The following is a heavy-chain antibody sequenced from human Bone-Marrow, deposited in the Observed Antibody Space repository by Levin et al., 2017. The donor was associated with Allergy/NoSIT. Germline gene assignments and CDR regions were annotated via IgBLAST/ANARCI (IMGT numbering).Heavy chain of an antibody. CDR2: NYYNSYT. V-gene: IGHV4-39*07. Sequence: SQTLSLTCTVSGASINSTNYYWGWIRQPPGKGLEWIGTNYYNSYTYYNPSLKSRVTISKDTSKNQFSLKLSSVTAADTAVYYCARLADNWNVNWFDPWGQGTLVTVSS. D-gene: IGHD1-20*01. J-gene: IGHJ5*02. CDR1: GASINSTNYY. CDR3: ARLADNWNVNWFDP.